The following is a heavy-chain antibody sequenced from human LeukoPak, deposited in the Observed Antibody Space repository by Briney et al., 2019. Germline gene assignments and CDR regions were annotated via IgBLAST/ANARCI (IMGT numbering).Heavy chain of an antibody. Sequence: SETLSLTCAVYGGSFSGYYWSWIRQPPGKGLEWIGEINHSGSTNYNPSLKSRVNILVDTSKNQFSLKLSSVTAADTAVYYCARAEVLPDYYDTSGAFEYWGQGTLVTVSS. CDR1: GGSFSGYY. J-gene: IGHJ4*02. V-gene: IGHV4-34*01. D-gene: IGHD3-22*01. CDR3: ARAEVLPDYYDTSGAFEY. CDR2: INHSGST.